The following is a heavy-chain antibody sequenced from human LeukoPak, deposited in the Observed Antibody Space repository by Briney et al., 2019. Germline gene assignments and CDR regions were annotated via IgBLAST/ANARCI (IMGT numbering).Heavy chain of an antibody. CDR1: GDSVSSNTAA. CDR3: AREYLGGYLIY. V-gene: IGHV6-1*01. Sequence: SRTLSLTCAISGDSVSSNTAAWTWIRQSPSRGLEWLGRTYYRSKWYNDYEVSVKSRITINPGTSKNQFSLQLNSVTPEDTAVYYCAREYLGGYLIYWGQGTLVTVSS. D-gene: IGHD3-16*02. CDR2: TYYRSKWYN. J-gene: IGHJ4*02.